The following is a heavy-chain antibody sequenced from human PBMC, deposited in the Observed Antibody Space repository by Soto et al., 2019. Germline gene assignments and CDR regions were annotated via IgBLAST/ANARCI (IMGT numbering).Heavy chain of an antibody. CDR1: GFTFDDYG. CDR3: ARGITMIRGVACVYYFDY. CDR2: IKWNGGST. J-gene: IGHJ4*02. V-gene: IGHV3-20*04. Sequence: EVQLVESGGGVVRPGGSLRLSCAASGFTFDDYGMSWVRQAPGKGLEWVSGIKWNGGSTGYADSVKGRFTISRDNAKNSLYLQMHRLRAEDTALYYCARGITMIRGVACVYYFDYWGQGTLVTVSS. D-gene: IGHD3-10*01.